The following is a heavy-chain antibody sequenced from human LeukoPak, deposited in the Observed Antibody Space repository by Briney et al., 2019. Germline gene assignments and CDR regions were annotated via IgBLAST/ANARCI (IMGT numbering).Heavy chain of an antibody. Sequence: GGSLRLSCAASGFTFDDYAMHWVRQAPGKGLEWVSGISWNSGSIGYADSVKGRFTISRDNAKNSLYLQMNSLRAEDTALYYCAKAPLGSSITNDAFDIWGQGTMVTVSS. CDR2: ISWNSGSI. D-gene: IGHD6-13*01. V-gene: IGHV3-9*01. J-gene: IGHJ3*02. CDR1: GFTFDDYA. CDR3: AKAPLGSSITNDAFDI.